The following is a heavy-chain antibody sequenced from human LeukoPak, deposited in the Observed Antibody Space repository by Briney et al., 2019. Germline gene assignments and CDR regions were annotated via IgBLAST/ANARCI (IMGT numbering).Heavy chain of an antibody. V-gene: IGHV3-9*01. CDR3: EKAYGIHLWSLFNS. CDR1: GFTFDDYA. J-gene: IGHJ4*02. CDR2: ISWNSGSI. D-gene: IGHD5-18*01. Sequence: RPGGSLRLSCAASGFTFDDYAMHWVRQAPGKGLEWVSGISWNSGSIGYADSVKGRFTISRDNAKNSLYLQMNSLRAEDTALYYCEKAYGIHLWSLFNSWAQEPLATFSS.